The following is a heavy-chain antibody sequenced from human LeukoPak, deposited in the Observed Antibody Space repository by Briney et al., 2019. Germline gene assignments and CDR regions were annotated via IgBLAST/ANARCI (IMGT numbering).Heavy chain of an antibody. CDR3: AREGSGDSYHFDY. V-gene: IGHV3-53*01. D-gene: IGHD3-10*01. CDR1: GFTVSSNY. CDR2: IYSGGST. J-gene: IGHJ4*02. Sequence: GGSLRLSCAASGFTVSSNYMSWVRQAPGKGLEWVSVIYSGGSTYYADSVKGRFTISRDNSKNTLYLQMNSLRAEDTAVYYCAREGSGDSYHFDYWGQGTLVTVSS.